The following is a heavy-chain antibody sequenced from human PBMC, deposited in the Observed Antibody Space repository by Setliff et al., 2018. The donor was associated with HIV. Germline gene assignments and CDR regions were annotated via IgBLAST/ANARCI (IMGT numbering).Heavy chain of an antibody. CDR3: ARLFCSGGSCYSVYFMDV. V-gene: IGHV5-10-1*04. J-gene: IGHJ6*03. D-gene: IGHD2-15*01. Sequence: GESLKISCKGSGYRFTSQWISWVRQMPGKGLGWMGMIDPSDSYTKYSPSFQGQVTISADKSISTAYLQWSSLKASDTAMYYCARLFCSGGSCYSVYFMDVRGKGTTVTVSS. CDR1: GYRFTSQW. CDR2: IDPSDSYT.